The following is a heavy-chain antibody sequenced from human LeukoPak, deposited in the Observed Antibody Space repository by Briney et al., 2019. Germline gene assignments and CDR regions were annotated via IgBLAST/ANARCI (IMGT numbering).Heavy chain of an antibody. Sequence: PSETLSLTCTVSGGSISSYYWSWIRQPPGKGLEWIGYIYYSGSTNYNPSLKSRVTISVDTSKNQFSLKLSSVTAADTAVYYCARDTPPDYWGQGTLVTVSS. V-gene: IGHV4-59*01. CDR3: ARDTPPDY. D-gene: IGHD2-15*01. CDR2: IYYSGST. CDR1: GGSISSYY. J-gene: IGHJ4*02.